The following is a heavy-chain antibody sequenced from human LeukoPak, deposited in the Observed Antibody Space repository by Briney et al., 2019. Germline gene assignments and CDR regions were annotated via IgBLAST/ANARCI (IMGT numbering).Heavy chain of an antibody. CDR2: FSGSGGST. CDR1: GFTFSSYA. Sequence: QTGGSLRLSCAASGFTFSSYAMRWVRQAPGKGLEWVSAFSGSGGSTYYADSVKGRFTISRDNSKNTLYLQMNSLRAEDTAVYYCAKATKYDFWSGYYTDYWGQGTLVTVSS. D-gene: IGHD3-3*01. J-gene: IGHJ4*02. CDR3: AKATKYDFWSGYYTDY. V-gene: IGHV3-23*01.